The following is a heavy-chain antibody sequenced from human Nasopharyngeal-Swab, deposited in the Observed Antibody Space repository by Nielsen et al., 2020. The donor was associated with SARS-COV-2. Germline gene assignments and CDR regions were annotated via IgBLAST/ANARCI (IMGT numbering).Heavy chain of an antibody. Sequence: GESLKISCAASGFTFSSYGMHWVRQAPGKGLEWVAVISYDGSNKYYADSVKGRFTISRDNSKNTLYLQMNSLRAEDTAMYYCARDPNGIHSSGWGRTHDIDYWGQGTLVTVSS. D-gene: IGHD6-19*01. CDR3: ARDPNGIHSSGWGRTHDIDY. CDR2: ISYDGSNK. V-gene: IGHV3-30*03. CDR1: GFTFSSYG. J-gene: IGHJ4*02.